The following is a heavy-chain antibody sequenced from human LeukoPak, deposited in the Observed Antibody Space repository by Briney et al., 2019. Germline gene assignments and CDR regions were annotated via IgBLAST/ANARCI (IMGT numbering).Heavy chain of an antibody. CDR2: VDWNSGSI. CDR1: GFTFSSYS. D-gene: IGHD6-13*01. V-gene: IGHV3-21*04. CDR3: ARERSIAPTGTGYYYYGMDV. J-gene: IGHJ6*02. Sequence: GGSLRLSCAASGFTFSSYSMNWVRQAPGKGLEWVSSVDWNSGSIDYADSLKGRFTVSRDNAKNSLYLQMNSLKTEDTAVYYCARERSIAPTGTGYYYYGMDVWGQGTTVTVSS.